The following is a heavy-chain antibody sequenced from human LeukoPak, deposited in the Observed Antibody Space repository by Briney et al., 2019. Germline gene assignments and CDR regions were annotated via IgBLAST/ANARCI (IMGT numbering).Heavy chain of an antibody. D-gene: IGHD3-3*01. Sequence: GGSLRLSCEGSGFIYSGYWMHWVHQAPGKELVWVSRIKTDGTTTYYADSVRGRFTVSRDNAKNTLYLQMNSLRAEDTAVYYCVRGSLASGVVVYYYYYLDVWGKGTTVTVSS. CDR3: VRGSLASGVVVYYYYYLDV. CDR1: GFIYSGYW. J-gene: IGHJ6*03. CDR2: IKTDGTTT. V-gene: IGHV3-74*01.